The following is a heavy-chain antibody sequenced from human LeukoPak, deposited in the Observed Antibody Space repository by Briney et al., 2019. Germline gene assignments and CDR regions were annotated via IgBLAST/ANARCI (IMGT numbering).Heavy chain of an antibody. CDR3: ARRRIAVAGTWYFDL. D-gene: IGHD6-19*01. CDR2: IYYSGST. Sequence: SETLSFTCTVSGGSVSSGSYYWSWIRQPPGKGLEWIGYIYYSGSTNYNPSLKSRVTISVDTSKNQFSLKLSSVTAADTAVYYCARRRIAVAGTWYFDLWGRGTLVTVSS. CDR1: GGSVSSGSYY. J-gene: IGHJ2*01. V-gene: IGHV4-61*01.